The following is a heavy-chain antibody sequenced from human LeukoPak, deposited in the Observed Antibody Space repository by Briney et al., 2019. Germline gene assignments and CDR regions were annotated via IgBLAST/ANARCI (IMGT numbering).Heavy chain of an antibody. D-gene: IGHD4-17*01. J-gene: IGHJ3*02. V-gene: IGHV4-30-4*01. CDR2: IYYSGST. CDR1: GGSISSGDYY. CDR3: ARVYGDYKNAFDI. Sequence: SETPSLTCTVSGGSISSGDYYWSWIRQPPGKGLEWIGYIYYSGSTYYNPSLKSRVTISVDTSKNQFSLKLSSVTAADTAVYYCARVYGDYKNAFDIWGQGTMVTVSS.